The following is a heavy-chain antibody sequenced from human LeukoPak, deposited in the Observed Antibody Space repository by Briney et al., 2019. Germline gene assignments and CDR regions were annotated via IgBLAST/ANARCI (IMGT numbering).Heavy chain of an antibody. CDR2: MNPNSGNT. J-gene: IGHJ4*02. V-gene: IGHV1-8*01. Sequence: GASVKVSRKASGYTFTSYDINWVRQATGQGLEWMGWMNPNSGNTGYAQKFQGRVTMTRNTSISTAYMELSSLRSEDTAVYYCARGIAAARRTMYYFDYWGQGTLVTVSS. CDR3: ARGIAAARRTMYYFDY. D-gene: IGHD6-13*01. CDR1: GYTFTSYD.